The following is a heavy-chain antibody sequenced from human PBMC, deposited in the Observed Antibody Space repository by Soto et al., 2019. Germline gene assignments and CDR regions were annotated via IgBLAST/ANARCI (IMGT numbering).Heavy chain of an antibody. CDR3: ARRNYYDSTTPHFDY. CDR2: IGPSDSYT. J-gene: IGHJ4*02. Sequence: ESLTISCKGSGYSFTSYWISWVRQMPGKGLEWMGRIGPSDSYTNYSPSFQGHVTISADKSISTAYLQWSSLKASDTAMYYCARRNYYDSTTPHFDYWGQGTLVTVSS. V-gene: IGHV5-10-1*01. D-gene: IGHD3-22*01. CDR1: GYSFTSYW.